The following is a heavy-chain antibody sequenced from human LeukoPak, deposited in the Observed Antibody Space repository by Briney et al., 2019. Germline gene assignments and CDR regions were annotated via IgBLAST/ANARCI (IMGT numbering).Heavy chain of an antibody. V-gene: IGHV4-39*01. CDR3: ARQVTFGYAYAYYFDY. CDR1: GGSISGSSYY. Sequence: SETLSLTCTVSGGSISGSSYYWGWIRQPPGKGLEWIGSIYYSGSTYYNPSLKSRVTISVDTSKNQFSLKLNSVTATDTAVYYCARQVTFGYAYAYYFDYWGQGSLVTVSS. D-gene: IGHD5-18*01. J-gene: IGHJ4*02. CDR2: IYYSGST.